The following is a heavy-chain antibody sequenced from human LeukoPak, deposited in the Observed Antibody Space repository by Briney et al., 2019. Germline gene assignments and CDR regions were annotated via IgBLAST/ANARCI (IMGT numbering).Heavy chain of an antibody. J-gene: IGHJ4*02. D-gene: IGHD4-17*01. CDR2: ISSSGGST. CDR1: GFTFSSYA. V-gene: IGHV3-23*01. Sequence: PGGSLRLSCAASGFTFSSYAMSWVRQAPGKGLEWVSAISSSGGSTYYADSVKGRFTISRDNSKNTLYLQMNSLRAEDTAVYYCAKAVDYGDYGDFDYWGQGTLVTVSS. CDR3: AKAVDYGDYGDFDY.